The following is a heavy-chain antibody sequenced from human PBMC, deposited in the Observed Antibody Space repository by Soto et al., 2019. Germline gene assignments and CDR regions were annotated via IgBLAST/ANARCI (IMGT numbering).Heavy chain of an antibody. CDR2: IDPSDSQT. D-gene: IGHD2-15*01. CDR1: GYSLAGYW. Sequence: GESLKISCKGSGYSLAGYWITWVRQKPGKGLEWMGRIDPSDSQTNYSPSFQGHVTISADKSISTAYLQWSSLKASDTAMYYCARHPGVVWNYVDYWGQGTLVTVSS. V-gene: IGHV5-10-1*01. J-gene: IGHJ4*02. CDR3: ARHPGVVWNYVDY.